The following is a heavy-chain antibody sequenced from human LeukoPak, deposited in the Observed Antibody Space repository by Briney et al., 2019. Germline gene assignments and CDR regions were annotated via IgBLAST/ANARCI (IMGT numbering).Heavy chain of an antibody. D-gene: IGHD5-12*01. J-gene: IGHJ4*02. Sequence: GASVKVSCKASGSTFTSYYMHWVRQAPGQGLGWMGIITPSGGSTSYAQKFQGRVTMTRDTSTSTVYMDLSSLSSEDTAVYYCARPDITFNSGSLGYWGQGTLVTVSS. CDR3: ARPDITFNSGSLGY. CDR1: GSTFTSYY. CDR2: ITPSGGST. V-gene: IGHV1-46*01.